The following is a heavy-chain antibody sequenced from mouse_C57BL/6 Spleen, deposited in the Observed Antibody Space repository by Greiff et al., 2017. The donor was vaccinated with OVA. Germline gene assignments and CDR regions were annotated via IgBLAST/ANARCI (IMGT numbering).Heavy chain of an antibody. Sequence: EVQGVESGPGMVKPSQSLSLTCTVTGYSITSGYDWHWIRHFPGNKLEWMGYISYSGSTNYNPSLKSRISITHDTSKNHFFLKLNSVTTEDTATYYCASGDSSGYWFAYWGQGTLVTVSA. J-gene: IGHJ3*01. CDR1: GYSITSGYD. CDR2: ISYSGST. V-gene: IGHV3-1*01. CDR3: ASGDSSGYWFAY. D-gene: IGHD3-2*02.